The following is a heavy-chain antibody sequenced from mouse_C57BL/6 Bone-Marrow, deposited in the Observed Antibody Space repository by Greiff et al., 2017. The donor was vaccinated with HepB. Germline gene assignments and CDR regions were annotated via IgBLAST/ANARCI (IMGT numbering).Heavy chain of an antibody. J-gene: IGHJ2*01. Sequence: QVQLQQPGAELVKPGASVKLSCKASGYTFTSYWMQWVKQRPGQGLEWIGEIDPSDSYNNYNQKFKGKATLTVDTSSSTAYMQLSSLTSEDSAVYYCARADYWGQGTTLTVSS. CDR2: IDPSDSYN. CDR1: GYTFTSYW. V-gene: IGHV1-50*01. CDR3: ARADY.